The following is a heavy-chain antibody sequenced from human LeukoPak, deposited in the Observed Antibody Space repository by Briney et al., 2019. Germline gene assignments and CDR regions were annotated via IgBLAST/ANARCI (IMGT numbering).Heavy chain of an antibody. CDR1: GGSITGITYY. J-gene: IGHJ4*02. CDR2: VIHSGTT. D-gene: IGHD2-15*01. V-gene: IGHV4-39*02. Sequence: SETLSLTCTVSGGSITGITYYWGWIRQPPGRGLEWIVSVIHSGTTYYTPSLGSRVILSMDTSKKHFSLRPSSVTAAGTAIYYCAMLADRSGGSCYPYYFDYWGQGTLVSASS. CDR3: AMLADRSGGSCYPYYFDY.